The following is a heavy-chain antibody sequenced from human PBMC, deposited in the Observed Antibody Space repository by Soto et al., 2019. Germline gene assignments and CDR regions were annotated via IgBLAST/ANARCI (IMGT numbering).Heavy chain of an antibody. Sequence: SETLSLTCTVSGDSISNSNYYWGWIRQPPGKGLEWIANIYYSGITYCNPSLKSRVAISVDTSKNQFSLKLSSVTAADTAIYYCARSNSGYYKWFDPWGQGNLVTVSS. CDR3: ARSNSGYYKWFDP. D-gene: IGHD3-22*01. CDR2: IYYSGIT. J-gene: IGHJ5*02. V-gene: IGHV4-39*01. CDR1: GDSISNSNYY.